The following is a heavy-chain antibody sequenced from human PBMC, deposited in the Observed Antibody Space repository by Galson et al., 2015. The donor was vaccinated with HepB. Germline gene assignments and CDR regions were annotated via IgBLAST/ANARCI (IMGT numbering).Heavy chain of an antibody. V-gene: IGHV1-46*01. D-gene: IGHD1-26*01. CDR2: INPSGGST. Sequence: SVKVSCKASGYTFTSYYMHWVRQAPGQGLEWMGIINPSGGSTSYAQKFQGRVTMTRDTSTSTVYMELSSLRSEDTAVYYCARDSKGVGATPRSLVDWGQGTLVTVSS. CDR3: ARDSKGVGATPRSLVD. J-gene: IGHJ4*02. CDR1: GYTFTSYY.